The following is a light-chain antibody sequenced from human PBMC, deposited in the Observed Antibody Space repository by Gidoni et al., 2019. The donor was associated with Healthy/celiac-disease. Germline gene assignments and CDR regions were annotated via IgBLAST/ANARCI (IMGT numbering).Light chain of an antibody. CDR1: KWGDKY. Sequence: SYELTQPPTLSVSPGQTASITCSGDKWGDKYACWYQQKTGQSPVLVIYQDGKRHPGIPERFSGSNSGNTATLTISGTQAMDEADYYCQAWDSSTLHVVFGGGTKLTVL. CDR3: QAWDSSTLHVV. CDR2: QDG. V-gene: IGLV3-1*01. J-gene: IGLJ2*01.